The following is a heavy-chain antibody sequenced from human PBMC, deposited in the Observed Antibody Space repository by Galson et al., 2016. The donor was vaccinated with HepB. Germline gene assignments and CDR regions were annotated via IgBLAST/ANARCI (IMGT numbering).Heavy chain of an antibody. D-gene: IGHD5-18*01. CDR1: GFTLSRYE. CDR2: ISSSGTTI. Sequence: SLRLSCAASGFTLSRYEMNWVRQAPGKGLEWVSYISSSGTTIYYADSVKGRFTISRDNSKATLYLQMNSLRVEDTAVDYCAKISVQYSYHYWGFDYWGQGTLVTVSS. V-gene: IGHV3-48*03. J-gene: IGHJ4*02. CDR3: AKISVQYSYHYWGFDY.